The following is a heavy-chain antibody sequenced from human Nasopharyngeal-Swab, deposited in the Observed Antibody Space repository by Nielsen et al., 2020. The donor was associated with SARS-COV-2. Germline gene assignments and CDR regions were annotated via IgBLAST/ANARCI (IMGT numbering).Heavy chain of an antibody. CDR3: ARGTVYYYDSSGYYYYYYYGMDV. V-gene: IGHV4-34*01. Sequence: RQAPGKGLEWIGEINHGGSTNYNPSLKSRVTISVDTSRNQFSLKLSSVTAADTAVYYCARGTVYYYDSSGYYYYYYYGMDVWGQGTTVTVSS. J-gene: IGHJ6*02. CDR2: INHGGST. D-gene: IGHD3-22*01.